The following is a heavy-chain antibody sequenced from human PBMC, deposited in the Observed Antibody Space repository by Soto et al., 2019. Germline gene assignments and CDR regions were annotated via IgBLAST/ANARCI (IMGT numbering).Heavy chain of an antibody. CDR2: IYWDDDR. V-gene: IGHV2-5*02. CDR1: GFSLSTSGVG. D-gene: IGHD1-26*01. Sequence: QITLKESGPPLVKPTQTLTLTCSFSGFSLSTSGVGVGWIRQPPGKAPEWLALIYWDDDRRYSPSLKSRLTITKDASKNQVVLTLTNMDPVDTATYYCVHSQWELNYWYFDLWGRGTLVTVSS. CDR3: VHSQWELNYWYFDL. J-gene: IGHJ2*01.